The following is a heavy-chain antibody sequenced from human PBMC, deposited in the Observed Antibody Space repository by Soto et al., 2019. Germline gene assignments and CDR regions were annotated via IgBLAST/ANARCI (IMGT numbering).Heavy chain of an antibody. V-gene: IGHV3-9*01. Sequence: EVQLVESGGGLVQPGRSLRLSCAASRFAFDDYSMHWVRQPPGKGLEWVSGITWNSGTIGYADSVKGRFTISRDNAKNSLYLQMNSLTDEDTAMYYCAKDVRLVVPKVAGLDFWGQGTLVSVSS. D-gene: IGHD2-2*01. CDR2: ITWNSGTI. CDR3: AKDVRLVVPKVAGLDF. CDR1: RFAFDDYS. J-gene: IGHJ4*02.